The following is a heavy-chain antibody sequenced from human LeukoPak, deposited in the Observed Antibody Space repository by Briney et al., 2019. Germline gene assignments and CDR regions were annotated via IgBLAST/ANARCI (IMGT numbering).Heavy chain of an antibody. J-gene: IGHJ5*02. Sequence: LPGGSLRLSCAASGFTFSSYDMIWVRQAPGKGLEWVPFISGGNGNTCYVDSVKGRFTISRDNSKNTLYLHMSSLRAEDTAEYYCVKGGWLDNWGQGTLVTVSS. CDR3: VKGGWLDN. V-gene: IGHV3-23*01. CDR2: ISGGNGNT. CDR1: GFTFSSYD.